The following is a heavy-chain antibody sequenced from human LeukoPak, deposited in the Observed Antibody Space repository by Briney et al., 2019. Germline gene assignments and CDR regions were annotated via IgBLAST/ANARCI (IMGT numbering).Heavy chain of an antibody. CDR3: ARQGAIQDGSGSYYFDW. Sequence: SETLSLTCTVSGASITSRDFYWGWFRQPPRKGVEWIGSASGYYRGDSFYNTSLERRVTISIHTSKNQFSLNLSSGTAADLGVYYCARQGAIQDGSGSYYFDWWGQGTLVIVNS. D-gene: IGHD3-10*01. CDR2: ASGYYRGDS. J-gene: IGHJ4*02. CDR1: GASITSRDFY. V-gene: IGHV4-39*01.